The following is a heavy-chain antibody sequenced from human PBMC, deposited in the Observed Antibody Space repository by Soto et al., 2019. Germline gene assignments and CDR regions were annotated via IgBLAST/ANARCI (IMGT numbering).Heavy chain of an antibody. J-gene: IGHJ6*02. CDR3: ARAGDTMVRGVIIMNYYGMDV. D-gene: IGHD3-10*01. CDR1: GYSISSGYY. CDR2: IHHSGST. V-gene: IGHV4-38-2*01. Sequence: ETLSLTCAVSGYSISSGYYWGWIRQPPGKGLEWVGNIHHSGSTYYNPSLKSRVTISIDTSKNQFSLKLISVTAADTAVYYCARAGDTMVRGVIIMNYYGMDVWGQGTTVTVSS.